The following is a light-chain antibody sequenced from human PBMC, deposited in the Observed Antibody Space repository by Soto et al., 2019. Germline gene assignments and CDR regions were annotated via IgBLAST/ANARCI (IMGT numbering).Light chain of an antibody. Sequence: EIVLTQSSVTLSLSPGDRATLSCRASQSVSSNLAWYQQKPGQAPRLLIYDAFNRATGIPARFSGSGSGTDFTLTISSLEPEDFAVYYCQQRTNWPLTFGGGTNVEI. V-gene: IGKV3-11*01. J-gene: IGKJ4*01. CDR2: DAF. CDR1: QSVSSN. CDR3: QQRTNWPLT.